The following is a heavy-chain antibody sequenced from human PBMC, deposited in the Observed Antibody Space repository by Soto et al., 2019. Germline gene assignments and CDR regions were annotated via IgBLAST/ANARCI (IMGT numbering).Heavy chain of an antibody. CDR1: GGSISSYY. V-gene: IGHV4-59*01. Sequence: LSXTCTVSGGSISSYYWSWIRQPPGKGLEWIGYIYYSGSTNYNPSLRSRVTISVDTSKNQFSLKLSSVTAADTAVYYCARTSGLAPPLYYYYYMDVWGKGTTVTVSS. D-gene: IGHD3-16*01. CDR2: IYYSGST. J-gene: IGHJ6*03. CDR3: ARTSGLAPPLYYYYYMDV.